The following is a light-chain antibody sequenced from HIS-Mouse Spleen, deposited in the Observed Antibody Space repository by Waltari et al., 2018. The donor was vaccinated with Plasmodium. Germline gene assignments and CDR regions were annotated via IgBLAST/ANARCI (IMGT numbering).Light chain of an antibody. V-gene: IGLV3-21*02. CDR2: DDS. CDR3: QVWDSSSDHPV. CDR1: NVGSKS. Sequence: SYVLTQPPSVSVAPGQPARITCGGNNVGSKSGHWYQPKPGQAPVLVVYDDSDRPSGIPERFSGSNSGNTATLTISRVEAGDEADYYCQVWDSSSDHPVFGGGTKLTVL. J-gene: IGLJ2*01.